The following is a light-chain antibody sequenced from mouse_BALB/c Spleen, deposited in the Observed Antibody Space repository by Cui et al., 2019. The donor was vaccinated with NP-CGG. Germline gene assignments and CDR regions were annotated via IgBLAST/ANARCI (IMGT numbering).Light chain of an antibody. CDR2: GTN. Sequence: QAFLTQESPLTTTPGETVTLTCRSSIGAVTTSNYANWVQEKPDHLFTGLIGGTNNRAPGVPARFSGSLIGDKAALTITGAQTEDEAIYFCALWYSNHWVFGGGTKLTVL. CDR3: ALWYSNHWV. J-gene: IGLJ1*01. V-gene: IGLV1*01. CDR1: IGAVTTSNY.